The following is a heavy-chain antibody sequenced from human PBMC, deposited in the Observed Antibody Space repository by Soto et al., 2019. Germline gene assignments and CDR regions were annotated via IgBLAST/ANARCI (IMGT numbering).Heavy chain of an antibody. CDR1: GGTFSSYA. D-gene: IGHD3-22*01. CDR3: AAPHNYYDSSGYYAVYFDY. Sequence: ASVKVSCKASGGTFSSYAISWVRQAPGQGLEWMGGIIPIFGTANYAQKFQGRVTITADKSTSTAYMELSSLRSEDTAVYYCAAPHNYYDSSGYYAVYFDYWGQGTLVTVSS. CDR2: IIPIFGTA. J-gene: IGHJ4*02. V-gene: IGHV1-69*06.